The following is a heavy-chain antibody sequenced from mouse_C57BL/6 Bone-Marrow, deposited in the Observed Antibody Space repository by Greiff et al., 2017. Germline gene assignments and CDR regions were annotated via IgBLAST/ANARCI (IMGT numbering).Heavy chain of an antibody. D-gene: IGHD1-1*01. CDR1: GYTFTDYY. V-gene: IGHV1-75*01. CDR3: ARVGVVAPGDFDV. J-gene: IGHJ1*03. Sequence: QVQLKESGPELVKPGASVKISCKASGYTFTDYYINWVKQRPGQGLEWIGWIFPGSGSTYYNEKFKGKATLTVDKSSSTAYMLLSSLTSEDSAVYFCARVGVVAPGDFDVWGTGTTVTVSS. CDR2: IFPGSGST.